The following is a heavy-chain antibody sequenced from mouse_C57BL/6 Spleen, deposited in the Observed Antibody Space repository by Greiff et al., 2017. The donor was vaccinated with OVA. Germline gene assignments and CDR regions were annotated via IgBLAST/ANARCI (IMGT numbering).Heavy chain of an antibody. CDR2: IRNKANGYTT. Sequence: EVMLVESGGGLEQPGGSLSLSCAASGFTFTDYYMSWVRQPPGKALEWLGFIRNKANGYTTEYSASVKGRFTISRDNSQSILYLQMNALRAEDSATYYCARPGDYDGDGDLFAYWGQGTLVTVSA. CDR3: ARPGDYDGDGDLFAY. D-gene: IGHD2-4*01. V-gene: IGHV7-3*01. CDR1: GFTFTDYY. J-gene: IGHJ3*01.